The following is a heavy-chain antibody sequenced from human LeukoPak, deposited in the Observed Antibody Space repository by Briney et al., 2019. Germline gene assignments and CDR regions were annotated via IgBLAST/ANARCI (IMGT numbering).Heavy chain of an antibody. CDR1: GFTFSRYA. J-gene: IGHJ4*02. D-gene: IGHD1-26*01. Sequence: GGSLRLSCAASGFTFSRYAIHWVRQAPGKGLEWVAVISYDGINKYYADSVKGRFTLSRDNSKNTLSLQMNSLRAEDTAVYYCAGELVGATQFDYWGQGTLVTVSS. CDR3: AGELVGATQFDY. V-gene: IGHV3-30-3*01. CDR2: ISYDGINK.